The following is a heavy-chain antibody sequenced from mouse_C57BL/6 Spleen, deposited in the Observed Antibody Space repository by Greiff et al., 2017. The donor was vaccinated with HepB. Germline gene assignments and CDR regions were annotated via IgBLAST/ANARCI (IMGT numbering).Heavy chain of an antibody. CDR3: ARGPFTTVVATDAMDY. V-gene: IGHV1-85*01. CDR1: GYTFTSYD. D-gene: IGHD1-1*01. J-gene: IGHJ4*01. CDR2: IYPRDGST. Sequence: QVQLQQSGPELVKPGASVKLSCKASGYTFTSYDINWVKQRPGQGLEWIGWIYPRDGSTKYNEKFKGKATLTVDTSSSTAYMELHSLTSEDSAVYFCARGPFTTVVATDAMDYWGQGTSVTVSS.